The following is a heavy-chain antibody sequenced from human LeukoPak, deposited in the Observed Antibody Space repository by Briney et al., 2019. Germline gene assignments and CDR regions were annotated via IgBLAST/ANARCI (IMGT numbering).Heavy chain of an antibody. D-gene: IGHD3-16*02. J-gene: IGHJ5*02. V-gene: IGHV4-59*01. CDR2: IYYSGST. Sequence: KPSETLSLTCTVSGGSISSYYWSWIRQPPGKGLEWIGYIYYSGSTNYNPSLKSRVTISVDTSKNQFSLQLASVTTADSAFYYCARAYRLTSPRGFDPWGPGILVTVSS. CDR3: ARAYRLTSPRGFDP. CDR1: GGSISSYY.